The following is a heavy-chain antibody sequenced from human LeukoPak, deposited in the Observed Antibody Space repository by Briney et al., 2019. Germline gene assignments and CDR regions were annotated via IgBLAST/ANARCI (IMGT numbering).Heavy chain of an antibody. Sequence: SGPTLVNPTQTLTLTCTFSGFSLSTSGMCVSWIRQPPGKALEWLARIDWDDDKYYSTSLKTRLTISKDTSKNQVVLTMTNMDPVDTATYYCARGTYSSRGGAFDIWGQGTMVTVSS. V-gene: IGHV2-70*11. CDR3: ARGTYSSRGGAFDI. CDR1: GFSLSTSGMC. D-gene: IGHD3-10*01. CDR2: IDWDDDK. J-gene: IGHJ3*02.